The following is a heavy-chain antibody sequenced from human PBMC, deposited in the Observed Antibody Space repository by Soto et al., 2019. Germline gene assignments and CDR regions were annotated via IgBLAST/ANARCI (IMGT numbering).Heavy chain of an antibody. CDR3: AHTVTRYDYFDY. Sequence: GSGPTLVNPTQTLTLTCTFSGFSLSTKTVGVGWIRQPPGKALEWLALIYWDDDKRYSQSLKNRLTITMDTSKNLVILAMTNMCPVDTATYYCAHTVTRYDYFDYWGQGSLVTVSS. J-gene: IGHJ4*02. V-gene: IGHV2-5*02. CDR1: GFSLSTKTVG. D-gene: IGHD4-17*01. CDR2: IYWDDDK.